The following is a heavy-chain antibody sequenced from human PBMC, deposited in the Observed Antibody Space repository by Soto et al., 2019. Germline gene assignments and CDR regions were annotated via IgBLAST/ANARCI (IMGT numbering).Heavy chain of an antibody. CDR1: GGSITTNW. J-gene: IGHJ4*02. CDR2: IYHSGTT. D-gene: IGHD6-19*01. Sequence: QVHLQESGPGLVKPSGTLSLTCAVSGGSITTNWWSWVRQPPGKGLEWIGEIYHSGTTNYNPSLRGRVTTSIAKSNNQLFLNLNSGADAAWATYYCARHIAVPRTRGFDYWGQGNLVTVSS. CDR3: ARHIAVPRTRGFDY. V-gene: IGHV4-4*02.